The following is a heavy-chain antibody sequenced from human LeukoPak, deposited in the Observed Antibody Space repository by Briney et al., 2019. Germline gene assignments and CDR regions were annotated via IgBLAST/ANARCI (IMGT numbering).Heavy chain of an antibody. CDR3: ARDWMEGATFEIQGPVDY. CDR1: GFTFSSYG. CDR2: VFFDGTIQ. J-gene: IGHJ4*02. D-gene: IGHD1-26*01. V-gene: IGHV3-30*19. Sequence: QSGGSLRLSCAASGFTFSSYGMHWGRQAPGKGVEWVAVVFFDGTIQYYADAVKDRFTISRDNSKNTLYLQMNSLRGDDTAIYYCARDWMEGATFEIQGPVDYWGQGTLVTVSS.